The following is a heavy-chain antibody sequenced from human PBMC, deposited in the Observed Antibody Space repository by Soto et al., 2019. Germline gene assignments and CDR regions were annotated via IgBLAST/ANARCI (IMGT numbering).Heavy chain of an antibody. V-gene: IGHV1-69*02. D-gene: IGHD3-22*01. Sequence: QVQLVQSGAEVKKPGSSVKVSCKASGGTFSSYTISWVRKAPGQGLECMGRIIPILGIANYAQKFQGRVTITADKSTSTAYMELSSLISEDIAVYDCESHRRYYDRSGALDCWGQGTLVTVSS. CDR2: IIPILGIA. CDR1: GGTFSSYT. J-gene: IGHJ4*02. CDR3: ESHRRYYDRSGALDC.